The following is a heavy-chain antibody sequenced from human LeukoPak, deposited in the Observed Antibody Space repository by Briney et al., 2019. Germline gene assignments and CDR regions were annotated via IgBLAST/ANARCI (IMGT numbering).Heavy chain of an antibody. CDR1: GFTFSSYC. CDR3: AKDSEITMIVVVIRYFDY. D-gene: IGHD3-22*01. Sequence: GGSLRLSCAASGFTFSSYCMSWVRQAPGKGLEWVANIKQDGSEKYYVDSVKGRFTISRDNAKNSLYLQMNSLRAEDTAVYYCAKDSEITMIVVVIRYFDYWGQGTLVTVSS. J-gene: IGHJ4*02. CDR2: IKQDGSEK. V-gene: IGHV3-7*01.